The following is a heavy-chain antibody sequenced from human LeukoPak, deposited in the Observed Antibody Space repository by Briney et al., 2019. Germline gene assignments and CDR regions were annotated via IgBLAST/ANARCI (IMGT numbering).Heavy chain of an antibody. CDR1: GYTFTGYY. J-gene: IGHJ4*02. V-gene: IGHV1-2*02. CDR3: ARDPRYSYGYLPN. D-gene: IGHD5-18*01. Sequence: ASVKVSCKASGYTFTGYYMHWVRQAPGQGLEWMGWINPNSGGTNYAQKFQGRVTMTRDTSISTAYMELSRLRSDDTAVYYCARDPRYSYGYLPNWGQGTLVTVSS. CDR2: INPNSGGT.